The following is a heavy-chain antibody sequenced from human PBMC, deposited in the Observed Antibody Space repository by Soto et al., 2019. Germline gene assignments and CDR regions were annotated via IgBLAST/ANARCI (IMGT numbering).Heavy chain of an antibody. J-gene: IGHJ4*02. D-gene: IGHD5-12*01. CDR1: GGSISSSSYY. V-gene: IGHV4-39*01. CDR3: AGGDGYNYYFDY. CDR2: IYYSGST. Sequence: QLQLQESGPGLVKPSETLSLTCTVPGGSISSSSYYWGWIRQPPGKGLEWIGSIYYSGSTYYNPSLKSRVTISVDTSKNQFSLKLSSVTAADTAVYYCAGGDGYNYYFDYWGQGTLVTVSS.